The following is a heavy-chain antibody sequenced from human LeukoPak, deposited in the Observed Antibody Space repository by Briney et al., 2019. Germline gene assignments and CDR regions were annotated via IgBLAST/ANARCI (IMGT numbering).Heavy chain of an antibody. CDR3: ARGRDYAY. V-gene: IGHV1-2*02. J-gene: IGHJ4*02. Sequence: ASVKVSCKTSGYTFTGYYLHWVRQAPGQGLEWMACINPNSGGTNYAQEFQGRVTMTRDTSISTAYIELSSLRSDDTAVYYCARGRDYAYWGQGTLVTVSS. CDR2: INPNSGGT. CDR1: GYTFTGYY. D-gene: IGHD3-10*01.